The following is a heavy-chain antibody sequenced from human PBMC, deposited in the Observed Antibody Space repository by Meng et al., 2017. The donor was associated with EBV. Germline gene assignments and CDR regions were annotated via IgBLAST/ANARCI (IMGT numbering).Heavy chain of an antibody. D-gene: IGHD6-13*01. CDR3: ARNGIAAWGWFDP. CDR2: INPSGGST. Sequence: QVQLVQSWSAVSKPGASVKVSCNASGYTFTSYSMHWVRQAPGQGLEWMGIINPSGGSTSYAQKFQGRVTMTRDTSTSTVYMELSSLRSEDTAVYYCARNGIAAWGWFDPWGQGTLVTVSS. CDR1: GYTFTSYS. J-gene: IGHJ5*02. V-gene: IGHV1-46*01.